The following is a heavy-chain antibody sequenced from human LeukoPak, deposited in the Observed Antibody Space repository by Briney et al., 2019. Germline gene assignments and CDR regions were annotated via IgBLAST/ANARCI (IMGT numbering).Heavy chain of an antibody. V-gene: IGHV4-39*01. CDR3: ARLIHSYYYDSSGYYPYYYMDV. D-gene: IGHD3-22*01. CDR1: GGSISSSDYY. Sequence: SETLSLTCTVSGGSISSSDYYWGLIRQPPGKGLEWIGRISYSGTSYYNPSLKRRITISVDTSNNQFSLKMTSVTAADTAVYFCARLIHSYYYDSSGYYPYYYMDVWGQGTTVTVSS. CDR2: ISYSGTS. J-gene: IGHJ6*03.